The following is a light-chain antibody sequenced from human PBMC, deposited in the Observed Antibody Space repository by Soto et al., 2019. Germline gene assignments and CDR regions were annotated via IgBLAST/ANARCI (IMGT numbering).Light chain of an antibody. CDR2: GTS. V-gene: IGKV1-39*01. CDR1: QSISKY. Sequence: DIQMTQSPSSLSASVGDRVTLTCRASQSISKYLNWYQVKSGKGHQLLIYGTSTLQSGVPSRFSGSGSGTHFTLTISNLPPADFAVYYWQQGYSPLLTFGGGTRVEIK. J-gene: IGKJ4*01. CDR3: QQGYSPLLT.